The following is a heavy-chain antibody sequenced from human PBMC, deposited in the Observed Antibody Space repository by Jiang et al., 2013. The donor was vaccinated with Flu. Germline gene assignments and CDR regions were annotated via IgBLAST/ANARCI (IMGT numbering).Heavy chain of an antibody. CDR2: INPTGGYT. CDR3: ARDRACGGACYYFDS. V-gene: IGHV1-46*01. J-gene: IGHJ4*02. CDR1: GNTFSNYY. D-gene: IGHD2-21*02. Sequence: GAEVKKPGASVKVSRKASGNTFSNYYMHWVRQAPGQGLEWMGMINPTGGYTTYAQKFQGRVTMTRDTSTSTVYMELSNLRSEDTAVYYCARDRACGGACYYFDSWGQGTLVTISS.